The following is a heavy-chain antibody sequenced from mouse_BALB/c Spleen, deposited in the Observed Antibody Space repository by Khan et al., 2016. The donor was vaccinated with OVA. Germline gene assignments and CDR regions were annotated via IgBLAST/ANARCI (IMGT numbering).Heavy chain of an antibody. J-gene: IGHJ1*01. Sequence: EVELVESGGGLVQPGGSLRLSCATSGFTFTDYYMSWVRQPPGKALEWLGFIRNKANGYTTEYSASVKGRFTISRDNSQSIVYLQMNTLRAEDSATYDGARETVVDIYWYLDVWGAGTTVTVSS. CDR2: IRNKANGYTT. D-gene: IGHD1-1*01. V-gene: IGHV7-3*02. CDR3: ARETVVDIYWYLDV. CDR1: GFTFTDYY.